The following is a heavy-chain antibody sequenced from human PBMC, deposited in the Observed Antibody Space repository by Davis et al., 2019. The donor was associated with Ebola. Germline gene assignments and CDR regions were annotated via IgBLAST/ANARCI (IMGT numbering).Heavy chain of an antibody. D-gene: IGHD6-13*01. CDR2: INPSGGST. J-gene: IGHJ4*01. CDR1: GYTFTSYY. CDR3: VKERGWTAAGGPFDS. Sequence: ASVKVSCKASGYTFTSYYMHWVRQAPGQGLEWMGIINPSGGSTSYAQKFQGRVTMTRDTSISTAYMELSRLRSDDTAVYYCVKERGWTAAGGPFDSWG. V-gene: IGHV1-46*01.